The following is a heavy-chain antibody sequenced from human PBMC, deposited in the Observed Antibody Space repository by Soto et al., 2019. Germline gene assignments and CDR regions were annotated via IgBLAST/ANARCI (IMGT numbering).Heavy chain of an antibody. CDR3: SRGLSGAYDT. CDR2: MNPDGSDK. V-gene: IGHV3-7*01. Sequence: EVQLEESGGDLVQPGGSLRLYCVGSGFSFSSFFMGWVRQAPGKGQEWVADMNPDGSDKGYVDSAKGRFTISRDIARNSLYLQMYRLRFEDTAMYYCSRGLSGAYDTWGRGTV. J-gene: IGHJ3*02. D-gene: IGHD2-15*01. CDR1: GFSFSSFF.